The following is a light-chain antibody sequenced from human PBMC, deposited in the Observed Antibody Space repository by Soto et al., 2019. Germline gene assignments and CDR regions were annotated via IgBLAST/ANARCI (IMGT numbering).Light chain of an antibody. CDR2: AAS. J-gene: IGKJ2*01. Sequence: DIQMTQSPSSLSASVGDRVTITWRASQSISSYLNWYQQKPGKAPKLLIYAASSLQSGVPSRFSGSGSGTDFTLTSNRLQPEDFATYYCHPSYGIPHTFGRRTKLEIK. V-gene: IGKV1-39*01. CDR3: HPSYGIPHT. CDR1: QSISSY.